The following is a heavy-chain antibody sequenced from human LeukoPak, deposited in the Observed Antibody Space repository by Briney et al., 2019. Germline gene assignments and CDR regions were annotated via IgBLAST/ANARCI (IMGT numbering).Heavy chain of an antibody. CDR3: ARGIPTDSSGYPETYFDY. J-gene: IGHJ4*02. CDR1: GFTFSSYW. D-gene: IGHD3-22*01. CDR2: IKQDGSEK. Sequence: PGGSLRLSCAASGFTFSSYWMSWVRQAPGKGLEWVANIKQDGSEKYYVDSVKGRFTISRDNAKNSLYLQMNSLRAEDTAVYYCARGIPTDSSGYPETYFDYWGQGTLVTVSS. V-gene: IGHV3-7*01.